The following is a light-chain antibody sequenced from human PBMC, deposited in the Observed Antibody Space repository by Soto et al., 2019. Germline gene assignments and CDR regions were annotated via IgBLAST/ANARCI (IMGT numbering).Light chain of an antibody. CDR3: SSYTSSNTRYV. J-gene: IGLJ1*01. CDR2: DVI. CDR1: SSDVGGYNY. V-gene: IGLV2-14*01. Sequence: QSALTQPASVSGSPGQSITISCTGTSSDVGGYNYVSWYQQHPGKAPKLMIYDVIGRPSGVSYRFSGSKSGNTASLTISGLQAEDEADYYCSSYTSSNTRYVFGTGTKLTVL.